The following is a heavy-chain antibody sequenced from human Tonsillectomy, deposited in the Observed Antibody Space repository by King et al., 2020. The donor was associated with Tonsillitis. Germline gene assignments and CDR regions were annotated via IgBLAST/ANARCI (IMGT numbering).Heavy chain of an antibody. V-gene: IGHV1-69*01. CDR2: IIPPFGTP. Sequence: QLVQSGAEVKKPGSSVKVSCKASGGTFRNYVISWVRQAPGQGLEWMGGIIPPFGTPTYAQKFQGRVTITADESMGTAYMELTTLRSDDTAVFYCSRHRTARIVGPSRGNWFDPWGQGTLVTVSS. J-gene: IGHJ5*02. D-gene: IGHD1-26*01. CDR1: GGTFRNYV. CDR3: SRHRTARIVGPSRGNWFDP.